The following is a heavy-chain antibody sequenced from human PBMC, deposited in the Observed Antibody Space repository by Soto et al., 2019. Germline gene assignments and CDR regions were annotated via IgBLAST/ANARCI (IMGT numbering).Heavy chain of an antibody. V-gene: IGHV1-69*01. J-gene: IGHJ6*02. CDR1: GGTFSSYA. D-gene: IGHD2-2*01. CDR2: IIPIFGTA. CDR3: ARDTYQLLSPSYYYYYGMDV. Sequence: VSCXASGGTFSSYAISWVRQATGQGLEWMGGIIPIFGTANYAQKFQGRVTITADESTSTAYMELSSLRSEDTAVYYCARDTYQLLSPSYYYYYGMDVWGQGTTVTVSS.